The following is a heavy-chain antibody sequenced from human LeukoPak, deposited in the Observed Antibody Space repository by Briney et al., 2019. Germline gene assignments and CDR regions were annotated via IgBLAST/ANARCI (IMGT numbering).Heavy chain of an antibody. J-gene: IGHJ6*03. D-gene: IGHD6-19*01. V-gene: IGHV1-46*01. Sequence: AASVKVSCKASGYTFTGYYMHWVRQAPGQGLEWMGIINPSGGSTSYAQKFQGRVTMTRDMSTSTVYMELSSLRSEDTAVYYCARGSIAVADICYYYYMDVWGEGTTVTVSS. CDR2: INPSGGST. CDR3: ARGSIAVADICYYYYMDV. CDR1: GYTFTGYY.